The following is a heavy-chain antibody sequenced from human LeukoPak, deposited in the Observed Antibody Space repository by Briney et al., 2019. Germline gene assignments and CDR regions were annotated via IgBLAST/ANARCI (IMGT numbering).Heavy chain of an antibody. V-gene: IGHV3-30*02. CDR1: GFTFSNYG. CDR3: AKDICGGDCYPHGGY. D-gene: IGHD2-21*01. J-gene: IGHJ4*02. Sequence: GWSLRLSCAASGFTFSNYGMHWVRQVPGKGLEWVAFIPYDGSNKYYADSLKGRFTISRDNSKNTLYLQMNSLRAEDTAIYYCAKDICGGDCYPHGGYWGQGTLVTVSS. CDR2: IPYDGSNK.